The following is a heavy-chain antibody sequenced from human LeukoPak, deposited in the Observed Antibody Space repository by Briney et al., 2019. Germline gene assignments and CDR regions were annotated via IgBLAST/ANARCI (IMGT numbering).Heavy chain of an antibody. V-gene: IGHV4-34*01. CDR1: GGSFSGYY. Sequence: SETLSLTCAVYGGSFSGYYWSWIRQPPGKGLEWIGEINHSGSTNYNPSLKSRVTISVDTSKNQFSLKLSSVTAADTAVYYCARGYTRFIRMSGPFDPWGQGTLVTVSS. J-gene: IGHJ5*02. D-gene: IGHD2-2*02. CDR2: INHSGST. CDR3: ARGYTRFIRMSGPFDP.